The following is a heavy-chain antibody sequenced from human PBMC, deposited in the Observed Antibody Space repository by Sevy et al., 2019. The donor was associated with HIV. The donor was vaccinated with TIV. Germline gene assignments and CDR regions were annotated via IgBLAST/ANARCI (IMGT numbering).Heavy chain of an antibody. Sequence: GGSLRLSCAASGFTFSKYSMSWVRQPPGEGLEWVSTLSFGCGEINYADSVKGRFTISRDNSKSSVYLQMNNRRPEDTAVYYCAREGCTKPHDYWGQGTLVTVSS. CDR1: GFTFSKYS. CDR3: AREGCTKPHDY. D-gene: IGHD2-8*01. CDR2: LSFGCGEI. J-gene: IGHJ4*02. V-gene: IGHV3-23*01.